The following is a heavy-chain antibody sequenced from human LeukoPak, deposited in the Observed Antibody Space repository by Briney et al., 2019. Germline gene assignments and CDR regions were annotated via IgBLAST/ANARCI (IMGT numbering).Heavy chain of an antibody. J-gene: IGHJ4*02. V-gene: IGHV3-23*01. CDR3: AKANLRDIFISPGEYYFDY. CDR2: NSGSGGST. CDR1: GFTFSSYA. Sequence: QPGGSLRLSCAASGFTFSSYAMSWVRQAPGKGLEWVSVNSGSGGSTYYADSVKGRFTISRDNSKNTLYLQMNSLRAEDTAVYYCAKANLRDIFISPGEYYFDYWGQGTLVTVSS. D-gene: IGHD3-10*01.